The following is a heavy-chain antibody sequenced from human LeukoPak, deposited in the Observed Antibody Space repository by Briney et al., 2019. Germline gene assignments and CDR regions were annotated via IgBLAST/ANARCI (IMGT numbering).Heavy chain of an antibody. CDR3: AKLAVAGTIHDY. D-gene: IGHD6-19*01. V-gene: IGHV3-43*01. J-gene: IGHJ4*02. Sequence: GRSLRLSCATSEFTFDDYTMHWVRQAPGKGLEWVSLITWDGGNSYYSDSVKGRFTISRDNRKKSLHLQMNSLRTEDTALYYCAKLAVAGTIHDYWGQGTLVTVSS. CDR2: ITWDGGNS. CDR1: EFTFDDYT.